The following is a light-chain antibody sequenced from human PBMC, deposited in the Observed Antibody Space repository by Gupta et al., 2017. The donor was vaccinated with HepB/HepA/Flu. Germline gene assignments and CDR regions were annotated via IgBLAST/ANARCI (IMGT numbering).Light chain of an antibody. CDR1: QSVSSY. V-gene: IGKV3-11*01. J-gene: IGKJ1*01. CDR3: QQRSNWPPT. CDR2: DAS. Sequence: ELVCTQSPATLSLLPGERATLSCRASQSVSSYLAWYQQKPGQAPRLLIYDASNRATGIPARFSGSGSGTDFTLTISSLEPEDFAVYYCQQRSNWPPTFGQGTKVEIK.